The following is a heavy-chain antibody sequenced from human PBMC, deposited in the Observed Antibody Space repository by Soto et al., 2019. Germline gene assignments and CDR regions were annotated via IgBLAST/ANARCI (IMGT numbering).Heavy chain of an antibody. CDR3: AHTMAPRIFDS. CDR1: GFSLITSGVG. J-gene: IGHJ4*02. V-gene: IGHV2-5*02. CDR2: IYWDDDT. Sequence: QITLKEAGPQLVKPTQTLTLPCSFSGFSLITSGVGVGWIRQPPGKALEWLALIYWDDDTGYSTSLRNRLTITKDTSRNQVVLTMTNMDPADTATYYCAHTMAPRIFDSWGQGTLVTVSS.